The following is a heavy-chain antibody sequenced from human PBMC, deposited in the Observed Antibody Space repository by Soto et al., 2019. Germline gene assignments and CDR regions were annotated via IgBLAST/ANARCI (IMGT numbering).Heavy chain of an antibody. CDR1: GFTFSDYW. CDR3: FSDGGYCSSSTCYSTRTQYFDC. D-gene: IGHD2-2*01. Sequence: PGGSLRLSCEASGFTFSDYWMSWVRQAPWKGPEWVANIKFDGIEKQYVDSVRGRFTISRDNSRNSLFLQMNSLRAGDTAVCYCFSDGGYCSSSTCYSTRTQYFDCWGQGTLVTVSS. V-gene: IGHV3-7*03. CDR2: IKFDGIEK. J-gene: IGHJ4*02.